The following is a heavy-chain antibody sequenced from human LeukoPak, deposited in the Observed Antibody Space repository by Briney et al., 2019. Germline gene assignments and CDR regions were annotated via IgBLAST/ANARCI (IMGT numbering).Heavy chain of an antibody. CDR3: ARDSPVLLWFGESPDAFDI. Sequence: SVKVSCKASGGTFSSYAISWVRQAPGQGLEWMGGIIPIFGTANYAQKFQGRVTIAADESTSTAYMELSSLRSEDTAVYYCARDSPVLLWFGESPDAFDIWGQGTMVTVSS. CDR2: IIPIFGTA. J-gene: IGHJ3*02. V-gene: IGHV1-69*01. D-gene: IGHD3-10*01. CDR1: GGTFSSYA.